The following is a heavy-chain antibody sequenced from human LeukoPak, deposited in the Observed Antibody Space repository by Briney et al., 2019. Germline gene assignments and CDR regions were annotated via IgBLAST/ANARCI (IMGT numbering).Heavy chain of an antibody. D-gene: IGHD5-18*01. V-gene: IGHV3-48*01. CDR1: GFTFSIYN. CDR2: ISTSSTTI. J-gene: IGHJ4*02. Sequence: GGSLRLSCAASGFTFSIYNMNWVRQAQGKGMEGVSYISTSSTTIAYVDSVKGRFTVSRDNAKNSLYLQMNSLRAEDTAVYYCARVRAGYDFDSWGQGTLVSVSS. CDR3: ARVRAGYDFDS.